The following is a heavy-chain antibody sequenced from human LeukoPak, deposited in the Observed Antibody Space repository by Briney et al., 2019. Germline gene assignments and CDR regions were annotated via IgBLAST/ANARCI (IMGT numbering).Heavy chain of an antibody. D-gene: IGHD2/OR15-2a*01. V-gene: IGHV3-74*01. Sequence: PGGSLRLSCAASGFTFSNYWMYWVRQVPGKGLVWVSRSNTDGSSTSYADSVKGRFTISRDNAKNTLYLQMNSLRAEDTAVYYCASDADYCDSMKCPPDYWGQGTLVTVSS. J-gene: IGHJ4*02. CDR1: GFTFSNYW. CDR3: ASDADYCDSMKCPPDY. CDR2: SNTDGSST.